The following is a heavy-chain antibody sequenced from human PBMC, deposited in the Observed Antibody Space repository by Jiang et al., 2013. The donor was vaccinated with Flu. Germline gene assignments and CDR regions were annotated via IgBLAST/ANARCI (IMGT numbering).Heavy chain of an antibody. V-gene: IGHV4-34*01. Sequence: GPGLVKPSETLSLTCAVYGGSFSGYYWSWIRQPPGKGLEWIGEINHSGSTNYNPSLKSRVTISVDTSKNQFSLKLSSVTAADTAVYYCARGGDYDSSGYYFSHWGQGTLVTVSS. D-gene: IGHD3-22*01. CDR1: GGSFSGYY. J-gene: IGHJ4*02. CDR2: INHSGST. CDR3: ARGGDYDSSGYYFSH.